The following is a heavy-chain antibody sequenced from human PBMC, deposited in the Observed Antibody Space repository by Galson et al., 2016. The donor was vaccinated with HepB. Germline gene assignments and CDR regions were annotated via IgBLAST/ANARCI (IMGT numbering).Heavy chain of an antibody. V-gene: IGHV3-11*05. CDR3: ATVLSGYYQAFDY. Sequence: SLRLSCAASGFTFSDYYMTWIRQAPGKGLEWVSCISSGSSIINYGDSVQGRITISRDNAKNSLYLQMHTLRAVDTAVYLRATVLSGYYQAFDYWGQGNLVTVSS. J-gene: IGHJ4*02. CDR1: GFTFSDYY. CDR2: ISSGSSII. D-gene: IGHD3-22*01.